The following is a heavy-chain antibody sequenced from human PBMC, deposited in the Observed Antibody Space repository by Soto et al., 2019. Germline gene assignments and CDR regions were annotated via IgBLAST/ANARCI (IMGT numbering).Heavy chain of an antibody. CDR3: SRDDSDWFFN. D-gene: IGHD3-9*01. CDR2: ISYVGSHK. V-gene: IGHV3-30*03. Sequence: GGSLRLSCAASGFTFSSYGMHWVRQAPGKGLEWVALISYVGSHKYYADTVKGRFTISRDNSKNTLYLQMNSLESEDTAVYYCSRDDSDWFFNWGRGTLVTVSS. CDR1: GFTFSSYG. J-gene: IGHJ4*02.